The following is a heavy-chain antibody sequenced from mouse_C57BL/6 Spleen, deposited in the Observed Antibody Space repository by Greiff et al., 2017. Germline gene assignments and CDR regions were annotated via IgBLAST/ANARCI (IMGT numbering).Heavy chain of an antibody. D-gene: IGHD3-2*01. CDR2: IYPRSGNT. CDR1: GYTFTSYG. Sequence: VQRVEPGAELARPGASVKLSCKASGYTFTSYGIRWVKQRTGRGLEWIGGIYPRSGNTYYNEKFKGKATLTADKSSSTAYMELLSLTSEDSAVXFGESTPGDICNWGQGATLSVSS. CDR3: ESTPGDICN. V-gene: IGHV1-81*01. J-gene: IGHJ2*01.